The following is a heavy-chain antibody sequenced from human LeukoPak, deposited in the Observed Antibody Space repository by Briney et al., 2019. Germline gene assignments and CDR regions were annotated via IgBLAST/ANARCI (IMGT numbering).Heavy chain of an antibody. CDR1: GYTFTSYD. J-gene: IGHJ6*02. V-gene: IGHV1-8*01. CDR3: ARVGCSSTSCLHYYYYGMDV. D-gene: IGHD2-2*01. CDR2: MNPNSGNT. Sequence: ASVKVSCKASGYTFTSYDINWVRQATGQGLEWMGWMNPNSGNTGYAQKFQGRVTMTRNTSISTAYMELSSLRSEDTAVYYCARVGCSSTSCLHYYYYGMDVWGQGTTVTVSS.